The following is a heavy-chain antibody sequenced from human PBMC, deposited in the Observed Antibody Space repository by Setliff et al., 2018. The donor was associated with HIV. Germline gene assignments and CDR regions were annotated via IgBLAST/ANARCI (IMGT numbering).Heavy chain of an antibody. D-gene: IGHD4-17*01. V-gene: IGHV1-18*01. J-gene: IGHJ6*03. Sequence: ASVKVSCKASGYTLTSYAITWVRQAPGQGLEWVGWIDADNGNTNYAQKFRGRVTMTTDTSTNTAYMEVRSLTSDDTAVYYCVRVTADRTNYYYYMDVWG. CDR3: VRVTADRTNYYYYMDV. CDR2: IDADNGNT. CDR1: GYTLTSYA.